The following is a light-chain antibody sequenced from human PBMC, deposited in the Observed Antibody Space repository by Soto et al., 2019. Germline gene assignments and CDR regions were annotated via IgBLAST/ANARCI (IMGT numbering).Light chain of an antibody. Sequence: QSVLTQPPSASGTPGQRVTISCSGGNSNIGSNYVYWYQQLPGSAPQLLIYNKHQRPSGVPDRLSASKSGTSASLAISGVRSEDEADYYCATWDDSLSCWVFGGGTKLTVL. CDR2: NKH. J-gene: IGLJ3*02. CDR1: NSNIGSNY. CDR3: ATWDDSLSCWV. V-gene: IGLV1-47*02.